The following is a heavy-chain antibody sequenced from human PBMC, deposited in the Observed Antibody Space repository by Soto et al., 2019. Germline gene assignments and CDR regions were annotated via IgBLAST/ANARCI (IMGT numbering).Heavy chain of an antibody. Sequence: EVQLVESGGDLVQPGGSLKLSRAASGFTFSDSDVHWVRQASGKGLEWVGRIRTKSNSYATTCTASLKGSFTISRDDSKTTAYLQTNSLETEDTAVYYCTRATDTGGLNWFDPWGPGTLVTVSS. V-gene: IGHV3-73*02. D-gene: IGHD4-17*01. CDR1: GFTFSDSD. J-gene: IGHJ5*02. CDR3: TRATDTGGLNWFDP. CDR2: IRTKSNSYAT.